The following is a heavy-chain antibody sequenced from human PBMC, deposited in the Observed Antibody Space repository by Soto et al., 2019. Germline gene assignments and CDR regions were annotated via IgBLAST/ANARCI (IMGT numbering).Heavy chain of an antibody. CDR1: GYTFTGYY. D-gene: IGHD6-19*01. V-gene: IGHV1-69*13. J-gene: IGHJ6*02. Sequence: SVKVSCKASGYTFTGYYMHWVRQAPGQGLEWMGGIIPIFGTTNYAQKFQGRVTITADESTSTAYMELSSLRSEDTAVYYCATKIAVAGPSVYYYYYGMDVWGQGTTVTVSS. CDR2: IIPIFGTT. CDR3: ATKIAVAGPSVYYYYYGMDV.